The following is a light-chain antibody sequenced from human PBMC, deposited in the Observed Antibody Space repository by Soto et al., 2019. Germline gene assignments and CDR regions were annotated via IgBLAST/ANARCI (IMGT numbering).Light chain of an antibody. J-gene: IGKJ1*01. CDR3: QQYASSPPWT. V-gene: IGKV3-20*01. CDR2: GAS. CDR1: QRVSSGY. Sequence: EIVLTQSPGTLSLSPGERATLSCRASQRVSSGYLGWYQQRPGQAPRLLLYGASNRAAGIPDRFSGRGSETDFTLTISSLEPEDVAVYSCQQYASSPPWTLGQGNMVE.